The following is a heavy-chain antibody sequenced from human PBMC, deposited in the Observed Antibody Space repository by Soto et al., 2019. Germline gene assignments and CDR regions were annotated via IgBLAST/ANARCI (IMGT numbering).Heavy chain of an antibody. D-gene: IGHD1-7*01. CDR2: ISGSGGST. Sequence: EVQLLESGGGLVQPGGSLRLSCAASGFTFSSYAMSWVRQAPGKGLEWVSAISGSGGSTYYADSVKGRFTISRDNSKNTLYLQMNSLRAEDTAVYYCAKDNGQFNWNSYYYGMDVWGQGTTVTVSS. J-gene: IGHJ6*02. V-gene: IGHV3-23*01. CDR3: AKDNGQFNWNSYYYGMDV. CDR1: GFTFSSYA.